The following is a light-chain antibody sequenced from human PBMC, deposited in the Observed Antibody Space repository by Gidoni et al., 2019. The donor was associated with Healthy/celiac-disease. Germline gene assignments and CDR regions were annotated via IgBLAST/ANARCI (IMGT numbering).Light chain of an antibody. V-gene: IGKV3-11*01. J-gene: IGKJ5*01. CDR3: QQRSNWPIT. Sequence: EIVLTQPPATLSLSPGERATLPCRASQSVSSYSAWYQQKPGQAPTLLIYDASNRATGIPARFSGSGSGTDFTLTISSLEPEDFAVYYCQQRSNWPITFGQGTRLEIK. CDR1: QSVSSY. CDR2: DAS.